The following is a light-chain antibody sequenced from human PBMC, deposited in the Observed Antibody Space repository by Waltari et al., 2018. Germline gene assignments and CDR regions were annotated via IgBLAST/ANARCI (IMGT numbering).Light chain of an antibody. J-gene: IGLJ2*01. CDR2: EVT. CDR3: SSYTGDSSAVL. CDR1: SSDVGGWNY. V-gene: IGLV2-8*01. Sequence: QSALTQPPSASGSPGQSVTISCTGTSSDVGGWNYVSWYQQHPGKAPKLIIHEVTKRPSGVPDRFSGSKSGNTAALTVSGLQADDEADYYCSSYTGDSSAVLFGGGTKLTVL.